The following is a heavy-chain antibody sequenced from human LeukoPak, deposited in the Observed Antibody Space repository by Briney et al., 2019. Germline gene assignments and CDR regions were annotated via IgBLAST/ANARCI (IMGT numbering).Heavy chain of an antibody. CDR3: AELGITMIGGV. V-gene: IGHV3-48*04. CDR1: GFTFSSYS. Sequence: GGSLRLSCAASGFTFSSYSMNWVRQAPGKGPEWVSYISSSSSTIYYADSVKGRFTISRDNAKNSLYLQMNSLRAEDTAVYYCAELGITMIGGVWGKGTTVTISS. J-gene: IGHJ6*04. D-gene: IGHD3-10*02. CDR2: ISSSSSTI.